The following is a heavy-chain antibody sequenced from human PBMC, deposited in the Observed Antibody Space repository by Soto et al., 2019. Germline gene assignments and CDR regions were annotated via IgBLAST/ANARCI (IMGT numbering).Heavy chain of an antibody. D-gene: IGHD2-15*01. CDR3: AVTLGYCSGGSCYRRFDP. J-gene: IGHJ5*02. Sequence: QVQLVQSGAEVKKPGASVKVSCKASGYTFTSYGISWVRQAPGQGLEWMGWISAYNGKTNYAQKLQGRVNITTDTSTSTAYMELRSLRSDDTAVYYCAVTLGYCSGGSCYRRFDPWGQGTLVTVSS. V-gene: IGHV1-18*01. CDR2: ISAYNGKT. CDR1: GYTFTSYG.